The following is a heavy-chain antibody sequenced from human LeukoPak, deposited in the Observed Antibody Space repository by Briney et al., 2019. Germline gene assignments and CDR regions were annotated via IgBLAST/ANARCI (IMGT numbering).Heavy chain of an antibody. V-gene: IGHV1-8*02. D-gene: IGHD1-14*01. CDR2: MNPNSGNT. CDR1: GYTFTSYY. J-gene: IGHJ4*02. Sequence: ASVKVSCKASGYTFTSYYMHWVRQAPGQGLEWMGWMNPNSGNTGYAQKFQGRVTMTRNTSISTAYMELSSLRSEDTAVYYCARGSDPGDYWGQGTLVTVSS. CDR3: ARGSDPGDY.